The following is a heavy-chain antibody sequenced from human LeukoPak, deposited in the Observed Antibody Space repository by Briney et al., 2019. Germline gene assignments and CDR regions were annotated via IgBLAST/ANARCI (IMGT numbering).Heavy chain of an antibody. J-gene: IGHJ5*02. Sequence: GGSLRLSCAVSGFTFSSYGMHWVRQAPGKGLEWVSGISNDVSNKYYADSVKGRFTISRDNSKNTLYLQMNSLRSEDTAVYYCGKDIRYSYGIEHWGQGTLVTVSS. CDR1: GFTFSSYG. D-gene: IGHD5-18*01. CDR3: GKDIRYSYGIEH. V-gene: IGHV3-30*18. CDR2: ISNDVSNK.